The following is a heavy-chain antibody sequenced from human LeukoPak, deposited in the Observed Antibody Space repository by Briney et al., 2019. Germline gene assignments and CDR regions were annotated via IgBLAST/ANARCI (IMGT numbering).Heavy chain of an antibody. V-gene: IGHV4-59*08. Sequence: SETLSLTCTVSGGSISSYYWSWIRQPPGKGLEWIGYIYYSGSTNYNPSLKSRVTISVDTSKNQFSLKLSSVTAADTAVYYCARLNYGSGSYPIFDIWGQGTMVTVSS. CDR1: GGSISSYY. CDR2: IYYSGST. J-gene: IGHJ3*02. CDR3: ARLNYGSGSYPIFDI. D-gene: IGHD3-10*01.